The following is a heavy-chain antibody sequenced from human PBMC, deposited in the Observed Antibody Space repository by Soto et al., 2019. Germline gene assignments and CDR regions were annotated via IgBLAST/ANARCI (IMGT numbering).Heavy chain of an antibody. V-gene: IGHV4-59*08. CDR1: GGSISSYY. J-gene: IGHJ4*02. CDR2: IYSSGST. D-gene: IGHD3-10*01. CDR3: ARRYGGGFDF. Sequence: SETLSLTCTVSGGSISSYYWSWIRQPPGKGLEWIGYIYSSGSTNYNPSLKSRVTISVDTSKNQFSLKLSSVTAADTAVYYCARRYGGGFDFWGQGTLVTVSS.